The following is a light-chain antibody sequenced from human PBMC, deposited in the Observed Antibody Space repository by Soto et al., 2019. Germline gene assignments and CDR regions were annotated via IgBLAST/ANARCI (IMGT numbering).Light chain of an antibody. J-gene: IGKJ1*01. V-gene: IGKV3-15*01. CDR3: QQYNDWWT. CDR1: QSIRSN. Sequence: EIVLTQSPDTLTVSPGEGATLSCRVSQSIRSNLAWYQQRPGQAPRLLIYGAATRATGIPARFSGSGSGTEFTLTIRSLQSEDFAVYFCQQYNDWWTFGQGTKVDIK. CDR2: GAA.